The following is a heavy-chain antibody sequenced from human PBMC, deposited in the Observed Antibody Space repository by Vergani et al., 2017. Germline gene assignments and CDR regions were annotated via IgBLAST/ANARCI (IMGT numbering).Heavy chain of an antibody. CDR3: ARQGYCSSTSCDGYYYYYAMDV. J-gene: IGHJ6*02. D-gene: IGHD2-2*01. Sequence: QVQLVQSGAEVKKPGSSVKVPCKASGGTFSSYTIIWLRQAPGQGLEWMGRIIPILCIANYAQKFQGRVTITADKATSTAYMELSSLRSEDTVVYYWARQGYCSSTSCDGYYYYYAMDVWGQGTTVTVSS. CDR2: IIPILCIA. CDR1: GGTFSSYT. V-gene: IGHV1-69*02.